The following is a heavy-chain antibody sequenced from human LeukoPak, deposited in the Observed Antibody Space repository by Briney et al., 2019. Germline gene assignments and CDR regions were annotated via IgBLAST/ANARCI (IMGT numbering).Heavy chain of an antibody. Sequence: SQTLSLTCTVSGGSISSGGYFWTWIRQHPGRGLEWIGYIYNSGIIYYTPSLKSRLSISVDTSKNQFSLKLNSVTAADTAVYYCARGSGNLAFHIWGQGTMVIVSS. V-gene: IGHV4-31*03. CDR2: IYNSGII. J-gene: IGHJ3*02. CDR1: GGSISSGGYF. CDR3: ARGSGNLAFHI. D-gene: IGHD5-24*01.